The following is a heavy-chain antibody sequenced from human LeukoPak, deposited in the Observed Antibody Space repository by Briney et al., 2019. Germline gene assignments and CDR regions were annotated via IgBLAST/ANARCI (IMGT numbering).Heavy chain of an antibody. CDR2: INHSGST. Sequence: PSETLSLTCAVYGGSFSGYYWSWIRQPPGKGLEWIGKINHSGSTNYNPSLKSRVTISVDTSKNQFSLKLSSVTAADTAVYYCARGKIYSNYVGWFDPWGQGTLVTVSS. J-gene: IGHJ5*02. V-gene: IGHV4-34*01. D-gene: IGHD4-11*01. CDR1: GGSFSGYY. CDR3: ARGKIYSNYVGWFDP.